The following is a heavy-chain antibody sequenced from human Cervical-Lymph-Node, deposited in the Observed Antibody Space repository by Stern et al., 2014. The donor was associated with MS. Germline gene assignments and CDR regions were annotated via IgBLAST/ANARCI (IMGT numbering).Heavy chain of an antibody. CDR1: GYPFTSFY. D-gene: IGHD3-10*01. Sequence: QVQLVQSGAEVKEPGASVKISCEASGYPFTSFYLHWVRQAPGQGLEWMGLIIPSGGSTNYAQKFHGRFTLTADTSTSSVYMELSSLTSEDTAVYYCARDRIYYDRGTYYRYFDLWGRGTPVTVSS. CDR2: IIPSGGST. CDR3: ARDRIYYDRGTYYRYFDL. J-gene: IGHJ2*01. V-gene: IGHV1-46*01.